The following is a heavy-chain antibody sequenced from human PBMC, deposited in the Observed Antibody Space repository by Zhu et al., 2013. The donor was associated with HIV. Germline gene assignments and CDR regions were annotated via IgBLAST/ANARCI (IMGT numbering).Heavy chain of an antibody. V-gene: IGHV1-8*01. J-gene: IGHJ4*02. Sequence: QVQLVQSGAEVKKPGASVKVSCKASGYTFTSYDINWVRQATGQGLEWMGWMNPNSGNTGYAQKFQGRVTMTRNTSISTAYMELSSLRSEDTAVYYCARGSRVVVTAIFYYFDYWGQGTLVTVSS. CDR3: ARGSRVVVTAIFYYFDY. CDR2: MNPNSGNT. D-gene: IGHD2-21*02. CDR1: GYTFTSYD.